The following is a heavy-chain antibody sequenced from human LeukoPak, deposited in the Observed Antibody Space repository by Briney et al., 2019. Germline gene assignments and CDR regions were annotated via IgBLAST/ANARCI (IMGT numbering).Heavy chain of an antibody. J-gene: IGHJ4*02. CDR1: GFTFSSYA. Sequence: GGSLRLSCAASGFTFSSYAMSWVRQAPGKGLDCVSLISGSGGSTYYADSVKGRFTVSRDNSKNTLYLQMNSLRAEDTAVYYCAKNSRGEGYYFDYWGQGTLVTVSS. V-gene: IGHV3-23*01. CDR3: AKNSRGEGYYFDY. D-gene: IGHD2-21*01. CDR2: ISGSGGST.